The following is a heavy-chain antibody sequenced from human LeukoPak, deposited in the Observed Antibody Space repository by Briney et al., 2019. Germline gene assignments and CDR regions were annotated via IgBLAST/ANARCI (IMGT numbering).Heavy chain of an antibody. CDR1: GYSFTTYG. CDR2: INSNNGDT. Sequence: ASVKVSCKASGYSFTTYGISWVRQAPGQGLEWMGWINSNNGDTNYAGKVQGRVTMTTDTSTSTAYMELSSLRSEDTAVYYCATDPAWYSSSSGDYWGQGTLVTVSS. D-gene: IGHD6-6*01. V-gene: IGHV1-18*01. CDR3: ATDPAWYSSSSGDY. J-gene: IGHJ4*02.